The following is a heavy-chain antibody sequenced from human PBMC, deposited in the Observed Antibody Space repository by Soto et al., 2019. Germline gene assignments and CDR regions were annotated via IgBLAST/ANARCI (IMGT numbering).Heavy chain of an antibody. J-gene: IGHJ4*02. CDR3: ARLVVVAPVANV. D-gene: IGHD2-2*01. CDR1: GGSVSSGGYY. CDR2: IYYSGTT. Sequence: SETLSLTCTVSGGSVSSGGYYWSWIRQHPGKGLEWIGYIYYSGTTYYSPSLKDRVTMSMDTSKNSFSVNLTSVTAADTAVYFCARLVVVAPVANVWGQGTLVTVSS. V-gene: IGHV4-31*03.